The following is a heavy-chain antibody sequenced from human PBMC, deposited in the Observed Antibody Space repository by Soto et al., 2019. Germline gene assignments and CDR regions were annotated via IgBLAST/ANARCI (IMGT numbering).Heavy chain of an antibody. CDR1: GGSFSGGGYY. V-gene: IGHV4-31*03. J-gene: IGHJ3*02. D-gene: IGHD3-3*01. CDR2: ISYSGST. Sequence: SETLSLTCTVSGGSFSGGGYYWSWIRQHPGKGLEWMGYISYSGSTKYKPSLQSRVTISVDTSKNQFSLRLTSVTAADTAIYFCARTSIFGVVLNAFDIWGPGTLVTVSS. CDR3: ARTSIFGVVLNAFDI.